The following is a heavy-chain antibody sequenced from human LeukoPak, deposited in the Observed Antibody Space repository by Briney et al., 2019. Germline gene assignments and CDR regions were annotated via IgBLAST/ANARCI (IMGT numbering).Heavy chain of an antibody. V-gene: IGHV1-69*01. CDR3: ARDLGTRYCSGGSCYYYYMDV. CDR2: IIPIFGTA. D-gene: IGHD2-15*01. Sequence: SVKVSCKASGGTFSSYAISWVRQAPGQGLEWMGGIIPIFGTANYAQKFQGRVTITADESTSTAYMDLSSLRSEDTAVYYCARDLGTRYCSGGSCYYYYMDVWGKGTTVTVSS. J-gene: IGHJ6*03. CDR1: GGTFSSYA.